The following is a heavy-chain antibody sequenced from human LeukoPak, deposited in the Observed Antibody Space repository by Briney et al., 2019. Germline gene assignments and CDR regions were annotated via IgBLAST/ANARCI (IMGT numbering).Heavy chain of an antibody. D-gene: IGHD6-19*01. Sequence: GGSLRLSCAASGITFSSYAMTWVRQSPGKGLEWVASIRNNGATTDYADSVKGRFTISRDNSRNTLYLQMNSLRVEDTAVYYCAKAYHDSGCLIDYWGQGTLVTVST. CDR3: AKAYHDSGCLIDY. V-gene: IGHV3-23*01. CDR2: IRNNGATT. CDR1: GITFSSYA. J-gene: IGHJ4*02.